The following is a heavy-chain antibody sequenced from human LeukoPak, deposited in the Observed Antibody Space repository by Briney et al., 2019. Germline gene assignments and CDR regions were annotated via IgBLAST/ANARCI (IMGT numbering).Heavy chain of an antibody. CDR1: GYTFTGYY. J-gene: IGHJ6*04. D-gene: IGHD2-2*01. V-gene: IGHV1-2*02. CDR2: INPNSGGT. CDR3: ARGYCSSTSCYELDV. Sequence: ASVKVSCKASGYTFTGYYMHWVRQAPGQGLEWMGWINPNSGGTNYAQKFQGRVTMTRDTSISTAYIELSRLRSDDTAVYYCARGYCSSTSCYELDVWGKGTTVTVSS.